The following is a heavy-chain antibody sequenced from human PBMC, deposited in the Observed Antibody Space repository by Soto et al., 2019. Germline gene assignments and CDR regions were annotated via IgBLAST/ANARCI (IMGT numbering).Heavy chain of an antibody. Sequence: PGGSLRLSCAASGFTFSSYGMHWVRQAPGKGLEWVAVIWYDGSNKYYADSVKGRFTISRDNSKNTLYLQMNSLRAEDTAVYYCAAGYGDYTSRNYYYYYGMDVWGQGTMVTVSS. CDR3: AAGYGDYTSRNYYYYYGMDV. D-gene: IGHD4-17*01. V-gene: IGHV3-33*01. CDR2: IWYDGSNK. J-gene: IGHJ6*02. CDR1: GFTFSSYG.